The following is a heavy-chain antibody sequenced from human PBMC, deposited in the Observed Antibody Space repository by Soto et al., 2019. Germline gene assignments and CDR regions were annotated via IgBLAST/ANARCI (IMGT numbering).Heavy chain of an antibody. V-gene: IGHV3-30*03. CDR2: TSYDGSDK. J-gene: IGHJ1*01. D-gene: IGHD3-16*01. CDR1: GFTFRSYV. Sequence: QVQLVESGGGVVQPGTSLRVSCVGSGFTFRSYVIHWVRQAPGKGLEWVALTSYDGSDKYYADSVRGRFTISRDNSRNTVDLQLDSLRLEDTARYYCARWGTTGGLDCWGQGTRVSVSS. CDR3: ARWGTTGGLDC.